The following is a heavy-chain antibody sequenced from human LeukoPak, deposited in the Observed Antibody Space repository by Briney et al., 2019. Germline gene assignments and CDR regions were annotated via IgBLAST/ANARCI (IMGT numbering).Heavy chain of an antibody. V-gene: IGHV3-21*01. Sequence: PGGSLRLSCAASGFTFSSYSMNWVRQAPGKGLEWVSSISSSSSYIYYADSVKGRFTISRDNAKNSLYLQMNSLRAEDTAVYYCARAAGATWDGDAFDIWGQGTMVTVSS. CDR3: ARAAGATWDGDAFDI. CDR2: ISSSSSYI. CDR1: GFTFSSYS. D-gene: IGHD1-26*01. J-gene: IGHJ3*02.